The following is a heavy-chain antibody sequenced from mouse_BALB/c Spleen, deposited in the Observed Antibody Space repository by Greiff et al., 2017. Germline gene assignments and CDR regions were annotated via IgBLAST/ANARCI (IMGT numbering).Heavy chain of an antibody. CDR2: IWAGGST. CDR1: GFSLTSYG. J-gene: IGHJ3*01. Sequence: VQLVESGPGLVAPSQSLSITCTVSGFSLTSYGVHWVRQPPGKGLEWLGVIWAGGSTNYNSALMSRLSISKDNSKSQVFLKMNSLQTDDTAMYYCARDSNYEFAYWGQGTLVTVSA. D-gene: IGHD2-5*01. CDR3: ARDSNYEFAY. V-gene: IGHV2-9*02.